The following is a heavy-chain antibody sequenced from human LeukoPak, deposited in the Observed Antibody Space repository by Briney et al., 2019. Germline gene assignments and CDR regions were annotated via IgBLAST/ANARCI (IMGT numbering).Heavy chain of an antibody. CDR1: GYPPTGYY. CDR3: ASLMTYSTGWFDY. Sequence: ASEKVSCKASGYPPTGYYNHWVRQRPAPGLQWMGRINPNSGNTNYSQTFQGRVTMTGDMSISTLYMDLTGLRSDDTAVYYCASLMTYSTGWFDYWGQGALVTASS. J-gene: IGHJ4*02. D-gene: IGHD6-19*01. CDR2: INPNSGNT. V-gene: IGHV1-2*06.